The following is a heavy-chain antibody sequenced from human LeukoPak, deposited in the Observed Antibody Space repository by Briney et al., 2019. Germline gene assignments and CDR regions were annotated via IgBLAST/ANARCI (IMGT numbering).Heavy chain of an antibody. Sequence: PSQTLSLTCTVSGGSISSGDYYWSWIRQSPGKGLEWIGYIYYSGSTYYNPSLKSRVTISVDTSKNQFSLKLSSVTAADTAVYYCARDSVVVVPAAIRGYYYYGMDVWGQGTTVTVSS. D-gene: IGHD2-2*02. CDR2: IYYSGST. V-gene: IGHV4-30-4*01. CDR1: GGSISSGDYY. CDR3: ARDSVVVVPAAIRGYYYYGMDV. J-gene: IGHJ6*02.